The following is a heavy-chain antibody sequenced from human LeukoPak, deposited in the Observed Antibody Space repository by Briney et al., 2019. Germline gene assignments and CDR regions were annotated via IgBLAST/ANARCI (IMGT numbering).Heavy chain of an antibody. V-gene: IGHV5-51*01. CDR3: ARLPQYCSITCLIYGMDV. CDR2: IYPGDSDT. Sequence: GESLKISCKGSGYSFTSYWIGWVRQMPGKGLEWMGIIYPGDSDTRYSPSFQGQVTISADKSISTAYLQWSSLKASDTAMYYCARLPQYCSITCLIYGMDVWGQGTTVTVSS. J-gene: IGHJ6*02. D-gene: IGHD2-2*01. CDR1: GYSFTSYW.